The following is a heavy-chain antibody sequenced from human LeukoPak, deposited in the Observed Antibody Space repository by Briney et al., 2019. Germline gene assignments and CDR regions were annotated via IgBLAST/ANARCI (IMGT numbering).Heavy chain of an antibody. V-gene: IGHV1-18*01. Sequence: ASVKVSCKASGYTFTSYGISWVRQAPGQGLEWMGWISAYNGNTNYAQKLQGRVTMTTDTSTSTAYMELRSLRSDDTAVYYCARASVYSSSPYYYYGMDVWGQGTTVTVSS. CDR1: GYTFTSYG. D-gene: IGHD6-6*01. CDR2: ISAYNGNT. CDR3: ARASVYSSSPYYYYGMDV. J-gene: IGHJ6*02.